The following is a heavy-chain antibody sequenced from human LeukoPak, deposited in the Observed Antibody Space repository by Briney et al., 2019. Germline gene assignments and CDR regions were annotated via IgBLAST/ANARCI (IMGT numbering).Heavy chain of an antibody. CDR1: GYTFTGYY. D-gene: IGHD6-19*01. V-gene: IGHV7-4-1*02. CDR3: ARLGIAVAGNTLID. Sequence: ASVKVSCKASGYTFTGYYMHWVRQAPGQGLEWMGWINTNTGNPTYAQGFTGRFVFSLDTSVSTAYLQISSLKAEDTAVYYCARLGIAVAGNTLIDWGQGTLVTVSS. CDR2: INTNTGNP. J-gene: IGHJ4*02.